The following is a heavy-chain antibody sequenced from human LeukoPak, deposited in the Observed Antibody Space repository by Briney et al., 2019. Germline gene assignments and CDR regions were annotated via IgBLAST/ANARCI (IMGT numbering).Heavy chain of an antibody. CDR3: ARELHPNWFDP. CDR2: INPNSGGT. D-gene: IGHD2-21*02. V-gene: IGHV1-2*06. CDR1: GYTFTGHY. Sequence: ASVKVSCKASGYTFTGHYMHWVRQAPGQGLEWMGRINPNSGGTNYAQKFQGRVTMTRDTSISTAYMELSSQRSDDTAVYYCARELHPNWFDPWGQGTLVTVSS. J-gene: IGHJ5*02.